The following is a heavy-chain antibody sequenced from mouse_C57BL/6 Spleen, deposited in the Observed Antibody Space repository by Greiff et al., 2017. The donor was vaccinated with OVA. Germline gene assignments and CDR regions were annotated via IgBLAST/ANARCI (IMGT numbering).Heavy chain of an antibody. CDR2: ISSGGSYT. CDR3: ESGDFGTVVAYYYAMDY. D-gene: IGHD1-1*01. CDR1: GFTFSSYG. J-gene: IGHJ4*01. V-gene: IGHV5-6*01. Sequence: EVMLVESGGDLVKPGGSLKLSCAASGFTFSSYGMSWVRQTPDKRLEWVATISSGGSYTYYPDSVKGRFTISRDNAKNTLYLQMSSLKSEDTAMYYCESGDFGTVVAYYYAMDYWGQGTSVTVSS.